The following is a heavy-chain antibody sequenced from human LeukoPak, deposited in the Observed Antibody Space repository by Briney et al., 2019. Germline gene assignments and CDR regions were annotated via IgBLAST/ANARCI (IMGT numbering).Heavy chain of an antibody. Sequence: PGGSLRLSCAASGFTFSSYGMHWVRQAPGKELEWVAVIWYDGSNKYYADSVKGRFTISRDNAKNSLYLQMNSLRAEDTAVYYCARDLARGVPADYWGQGTLVTVSS. CDR3: ARDLARGVPADY. CDR1: GFTFSSYG. J-gene: IGHJ4*02. CDR2: IWYDGSNK. D-gene: IGHD3-10*01. V-gene: IGHV3-33*01.